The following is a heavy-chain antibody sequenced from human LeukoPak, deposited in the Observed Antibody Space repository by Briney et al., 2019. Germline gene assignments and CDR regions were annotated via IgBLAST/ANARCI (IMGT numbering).Heavy chain of an antibody. J-gene: IGHJ4*02. Sequence: GASVKVSCKASGYTFTSYGISWVRQAPGQGLEWMGWISAYNGNTNYARKLQGRVTMTTDTSTSTAYMELRSLRSDDTAVCYCARGRVDTAMFHFDYWGQGTLVTVSS. CDR1: GYTFTSYG. CDR3: ARGRVDTAMFHFDY. D-gene: IGHD5-18*01. CDR2: ISAYNGNT. V-gene: IGHV1-18*01.